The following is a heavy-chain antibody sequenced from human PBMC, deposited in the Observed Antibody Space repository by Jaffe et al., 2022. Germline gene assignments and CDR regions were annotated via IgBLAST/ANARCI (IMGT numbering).Heavy chain of an antibody. D-gene: IGHD3-22*01. Sequence: QVQLVQSGAEVKKPGASVKVSCKASGYTFTGYYMHWVRQAPGQGLEWMGWINPNSGGTNYAQKFQGRVTMTRDTSISTAYMELSRLRSDDTAVYYCARDPLYYYDSTYDAFDIWGQGTMVTVSS. CDR2: INPNSGGT. V-gene: IGHV1-2*02. CDR1: GYTFTGYY. CDR3: ARDPLYYYDSTYDAFDI. J-gene: IGHJ3*02.